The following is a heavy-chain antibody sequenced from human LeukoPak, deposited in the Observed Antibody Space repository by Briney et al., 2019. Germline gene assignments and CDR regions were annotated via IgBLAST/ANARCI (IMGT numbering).Heavy chain of an antibody. Sequence: SETLSLTCTIPDGSISNYFWSWIRQPPGKGLEWIGCIYYTGMTNSNPSLKSRVIISMDTSKNQFSLNLRSVTAADTAIYYCARHGRMVIMSKFSTGIDQWGQGTLVTVSS. D-gene: IGHD2-8*01. J-gene: IGHJ4*02. CDR3: ARHGRMVIMSKFSTGIDQ. CDR1: DGSISNYF. V-gene: IGHV4-59*08. CDR2: IYYTGMT.